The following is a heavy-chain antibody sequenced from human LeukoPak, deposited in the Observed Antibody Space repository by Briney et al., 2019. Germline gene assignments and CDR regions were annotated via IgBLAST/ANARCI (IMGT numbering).Heavy chain of an antibody. D-gene: IGHD2-2*01. V-gene: IGHV1-2*02. J-gene: IGHJ6*04. CDR3: ARDRRYQLLLQPNGLGSMAMDV. Sequence: GASVKVSCKASGYTFTGYYMHWVRQAPGQGLEWMGWINPNSGGTNYAQKFQGRVTVTRDTSISTAYMELSRLRSDDTAVYYCARDRRYQLLLQPNGLGSMAMDVWGKGTTVTVSS. CDR2: INPNSGGT. CDR1: GYTFTGYY.